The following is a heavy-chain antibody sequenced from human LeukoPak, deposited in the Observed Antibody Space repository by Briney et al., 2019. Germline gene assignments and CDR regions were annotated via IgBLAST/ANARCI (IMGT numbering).Heavy chain of an antibody. CDR3: ARRDGGDSRWFDP. D-gene: IGHD4-23*01. CDR2: IYPGDSDT. J-gene: IGHJ5*02. V-gene: IGHV5-51*01. CDR1: GYSFPNYW. Sequence: GESLKISRKASGYSFPNYWIAWVRQMPEKGLEWMGIIYPGDSDTRYSPSFQGQVTISADKSISTAYLQWNSLKTSDTAMYYCARRDGGDSRWFDPWGQGTLVTVSS.